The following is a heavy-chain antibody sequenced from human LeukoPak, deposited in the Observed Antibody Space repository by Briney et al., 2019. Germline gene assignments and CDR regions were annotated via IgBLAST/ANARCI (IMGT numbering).Heavy chain of an antibody. V-gene: IGHV4-4*07. Sequence: KPSETLSLTCTVSGGSISSYYWSWIRQPAGKGLEWIGRIYTSGSTNYNPSLKSRVTMSVDTSKNQFSLKLSSVTAADTAVYYCARAAHDYGDYSNWFDPWGQGTLVTVSS. CDR2: IYTSGST. D-gene: IGHD4-17*01. CDR1: GGSISSYY. J-gene: IGHJ5*02. CDR3: ARAAHDYGDYSNWFDP.